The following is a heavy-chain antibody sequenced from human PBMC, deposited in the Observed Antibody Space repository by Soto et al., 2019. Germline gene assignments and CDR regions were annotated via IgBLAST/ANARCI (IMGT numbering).Heavy chain of an antibody. CDR2: ISSSSSYI. D-gene: IGHD2-15*01. V-gene: IGHV3-21*01. CDR3: ARDPDSQWSPSHFDY. Sequence: GGSLRLSCAASGFTFSSYSMNWVRQAPGKGLEWVSSISSSSSYIYYADSVKGRFTISRDNAKNSLYLQMNSLRAEDTAVYYCARDPDSQWSPSHFDYWGQGTLVTVS. CDR1: GFTFSSYS. J-gene: IGHJ4*02.